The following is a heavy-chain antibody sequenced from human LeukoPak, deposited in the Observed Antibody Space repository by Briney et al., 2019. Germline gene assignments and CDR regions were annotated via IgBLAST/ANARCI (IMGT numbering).Heavy chain of an antibody. Sequence: PGGSLRLSCAASGFTFSSYWVSCVRQAPGKGLEWVDNIKQDGSEKYYVASVKGRFTITRDNAKNSLYLQMNSLRAEDTAVYYCARDLRPNYGDLFDYWGQGTLVTVCS. J-gene: IGHJ4*02. CDR2: IKQDGSEK. CDR3: ARDLRPNYGDLFDY. D-gene: IGHD4-17*01. CDR1: GFTFSSYW. V-gene: IGHV3-7*01.